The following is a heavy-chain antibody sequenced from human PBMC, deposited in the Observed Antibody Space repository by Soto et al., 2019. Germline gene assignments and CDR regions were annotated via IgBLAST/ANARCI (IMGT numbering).Heavy chain of an antibody. J-gene: IGHJ6*02. CDR3: ASPVTGTTRAYYYYYGMDV. D-gene: IGHD1-20*01. Sequence: QVQLVQSGAEVKKPGSSVKVSCKASGGTFSSYAISWVRQVPGQGLEWMGGIIPIFGTANYAQKFQGRVTITADESTSTAYMELSSLRSEDTAVYYCASPVTGTTRAYYYYYGMDVWGQGTTVTVSS. CDR1: GGTFSSYA. V-gene: IGHV1-69*01. CDR2: IIPIFGTA.